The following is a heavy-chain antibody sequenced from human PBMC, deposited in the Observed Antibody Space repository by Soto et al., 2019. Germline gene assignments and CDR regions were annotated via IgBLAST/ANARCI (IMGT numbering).Heavy chain of an antibody. V-gene: IGHV1-2*04. CDR1: GYTFTGYY. CDR2: INPNSGGT. CDR3: GRDRTIFGLGWYYGMDV. Sequence: GASVKVSCKASGYTFTGYYMHWVRQAPGQGLEWMGWINPNSGGTNYAQKFQGWVTMTRDTSISTAYMGLSRLRSDDTAVYHCGRDRTIFGLGWYYGMDVWGQGTTVTVSS. D-gene: IGHD3-3*01. J-gene: IGHJ6*02.